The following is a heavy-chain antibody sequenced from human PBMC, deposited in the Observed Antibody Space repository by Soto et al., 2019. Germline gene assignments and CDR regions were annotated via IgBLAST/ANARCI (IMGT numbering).Heavy chain of an antibody. CDR2: ISSSGSTI. CDR1: GLSFSGYE. J-gene: IGHJ6*02. V-gene: IGHV3-48*03. Sequence: XGSLRLSCAASGLSFSGYEANWVRQDPGKGLEWVSYISSSGSTIYYADSVKGRFTISRDNAKNSLYLQMNSLRAEDTAVYYCARDNKGGYYYYGMDVWSQGTTVTVSS. CDR3: ARDNKGGYYYYGMDV.